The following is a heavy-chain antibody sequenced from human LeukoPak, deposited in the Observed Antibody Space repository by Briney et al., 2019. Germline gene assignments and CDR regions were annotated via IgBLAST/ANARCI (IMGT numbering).Heavy chain of an antibody. J-gene: IGHJ5*02. Sequence: ASVKVSCKASVYTFISYDINWVRQATGQGLEWMGWMNPNSGNTGYAQKSQGRVTITRNTSISTAYMELSSLRSEDTAVYYCARGGEDIVVVPAAPWANWFDPWGQGTLVTVSS. CDR2: MNPNSGNT. V-gene: IGHV1-8*03. CDR3: ARGGEDIVVVPAAPWANWFDP. CDR1: VYTFISYD. D-gene: IGHD2-2*01.